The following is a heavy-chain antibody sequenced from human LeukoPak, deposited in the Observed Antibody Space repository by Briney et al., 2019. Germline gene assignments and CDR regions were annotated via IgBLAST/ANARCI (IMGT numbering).Heavy chain of an antibody. V-gene: IGHV4-61*02. CDR3: ARDLYGTFDY. CDR2: IYTSGST. Sequence: SETLSLTCTVSGGSISSGSYYWSWIRQPAGKGLEWIGRIYTSGSTNYNPSLRSRVTISVDTSKSQFSLKLSSVTAADTAVYYCARDLYGTFDYWGQGTLVTVSS. J-gene: IGHJ4*02. D-gene: IGHD3-10*01. CDR1: GGSISSGSYY.